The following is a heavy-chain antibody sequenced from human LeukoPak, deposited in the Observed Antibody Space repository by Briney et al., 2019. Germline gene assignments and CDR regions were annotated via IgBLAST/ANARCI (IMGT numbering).Heavy chain of an antibody. V-gene: IGHV1-18*04. CDR1: GYTFTDYH. Sequence: ASVKVSCKASGYTFTDYHIHWVRQAPGQGLEWMGWISAYNGNTNYAQKLQGRVTMTTDTSTSTAYMELRSLRSDDTAVYYCARGLTFADAFDIWGQGTMVTVSS. CDR2: ISAYNGNT. CDR3: ARGLTFADAFDI. J-gene: IGHJ3*02. D-gene: IGHD3-3*02.